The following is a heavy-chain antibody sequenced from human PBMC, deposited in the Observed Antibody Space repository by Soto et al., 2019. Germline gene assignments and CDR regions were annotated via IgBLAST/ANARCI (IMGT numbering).Heavy chain of an antibody. CDR2: IYYSGST. D-gene: IGHD5-18*01. J-gene: IGHJ4*02. CDR1: YGNIIGHC. CDR3: SRGRRGYSYGSVNDY. Sequence: TVAYGNIIGHCCSWIRQPPGKGLEWIGDIYYSGSTNYNPSLKSRVTISVDTSKNQFSLKLSSVTAADTAVYFCSRGRRGYSYGSVNDYWGEATLVTVSS. V-gene: IGHV4-59*11.